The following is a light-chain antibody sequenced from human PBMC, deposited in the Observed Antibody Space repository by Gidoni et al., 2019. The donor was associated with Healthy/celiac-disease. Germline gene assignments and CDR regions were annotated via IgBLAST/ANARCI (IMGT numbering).Light chain of an antibody. CDR1: QSVLYSSNNKHY. CDR2: WAS. Sequence: DIVMTQSPDSLAVSRGERATSNCKSSQSVLYSSNNKHYLAWYQQKPGQPPKLLIYWASTRESGVPDRFSGSGSGTDFTLTISSLQAEDVAVYYCQQYYSTPPTFGQGTKLEIK. CDR3: QQYYSTPPT. V-gene: IGKV4-1*01. J-gene: IGKJ2*01.